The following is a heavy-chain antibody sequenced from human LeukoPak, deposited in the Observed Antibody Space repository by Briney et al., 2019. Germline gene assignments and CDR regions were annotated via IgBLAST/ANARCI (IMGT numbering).Heavy chain of an antibody. Sequence: GGSLRLSCAASGFTFSSYSMNWVRQAPGKGLEWVSSISSSSSYIYYADSVKGRFTISRDNAKNSLYLQMNSLRAEDTAVYYCARAQDIVVVVAVTGAFDIWGRGTMVTVSS. CDR1: GFTFSSYS. D-gene: IGHD2-15*01. V-gene: IGHV3-21*01. J-gene: IGHJ3*02. CDR2: ISSSSSYI. CDR3: ARAQDIVVVVAVTGAFDI.